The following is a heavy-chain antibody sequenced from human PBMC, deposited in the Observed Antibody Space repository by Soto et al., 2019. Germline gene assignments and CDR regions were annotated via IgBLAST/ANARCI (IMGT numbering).Heavy chain of an antibody. V-gene: IGHV1-8*01. CDR2: MNPNSGNT. CDR3: ARGWPYYDILTGYYRGGAFDI. D-gene: IGHD3-9*01. J-gene: IGHJ3*02. Sequence: ASVKVSCKASGYTFTSYDINWVRQATGQGLEWMGWMNPNSGNTGYAQKFQGRVTMTRNTSISTAYMELSSLRSEDTAVYYCARGWPYYDILTGYYRGGAFDIWGQGTMVTVS. CDR1: GYTFTSYD.